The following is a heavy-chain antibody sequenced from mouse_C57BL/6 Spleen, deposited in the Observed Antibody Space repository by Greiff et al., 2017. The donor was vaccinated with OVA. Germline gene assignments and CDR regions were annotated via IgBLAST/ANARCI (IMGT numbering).Heavy chain of an antibody. CDR2: INPSNGGT. Sequence: QVQLKQPGTELVKPGASVKLSCKASGYTFTSYWMHWVKQRPGQGLEWIGNINPSNGGTNYNEKFKNKATLTIDKSSSTAYMQLSSLTSEDSAVDNWARKDKREYYFDYWGQGTTLTVSS. D-gene: IGHD3-3*01. V-gene: IGHV1-53*01. CDR1: GYTFTSYW. J-gene: IGHJ2*01. CDR3: ARKDKREYYFDY.